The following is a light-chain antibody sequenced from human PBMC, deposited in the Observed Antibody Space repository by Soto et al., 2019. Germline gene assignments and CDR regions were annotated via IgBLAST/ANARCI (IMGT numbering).Light chain of an antibody. CDR3: AVWYDSLGGSYI. CDR2: SHN. CDR1: SSNIGNNY. V-gene: IGLV1-47*02. Sequence: QSVLTQPPSASGTPGQRVTISCSGSSSNIGNNYVSWYQLLPGTAPKLLIYSHNQRPSGVPDRFFGSKTGTSASLAINVLLSEHESDYHCAVWYDSLGGSYIFXSGTKVTVL. J-gene: IGLJ1*01.